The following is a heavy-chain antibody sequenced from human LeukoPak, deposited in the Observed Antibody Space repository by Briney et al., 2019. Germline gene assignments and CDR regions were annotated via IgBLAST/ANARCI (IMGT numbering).Heavy chain of an antibody. J-gene: IGHJ4*02. D-gene: IGHD3-22*01. CDR2: IYYSGNT. CDR1: GGSISSHY. CDR3: ARDTGGYYDY. Sequence: PSETLSLTCTVSGGSISSHYWSWIRQPPGKGLEWIGYIYYSGNTNYNPSLKSRVTISVDTSKNQFSLKLSSVTAADTAVYYCARDTGGYYDYWGQGTLVTVSS. V-gene: IGHV4-59*11.